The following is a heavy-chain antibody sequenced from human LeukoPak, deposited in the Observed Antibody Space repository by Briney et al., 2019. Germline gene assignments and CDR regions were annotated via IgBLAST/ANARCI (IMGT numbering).Heavy chain of an antibody. D-gene: IGHD4-17*01. CDR1: GFTFSSYS. CDR2: ISSSSSTI. V-gene: IGHV3-48*01. CDR3: ARDSQYGDYRYFDL. J-gene: IGHJ2*01. Sequence: GGSLRLSCAASGFTFSSYSMNWVRQAPGKGLEWVSYISSSSSTIYYADSVKCRFTISRDNAENSLYLQMNSLRAEDTAVYYCARDSQYGDYRYFDLWGRGTLVTVSS.